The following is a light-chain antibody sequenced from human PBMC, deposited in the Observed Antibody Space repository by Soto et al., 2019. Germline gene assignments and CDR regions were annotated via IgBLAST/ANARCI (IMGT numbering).Light chain of an antibody. CDR1: NNDVDSSNY. CDR3: CSYDTTFYV. V-gene: IGLV2-11*01. CDR2: DVS. Sequence: QSVLPQPASVSGSPGQSITISCTGTNNDVDSSNYVSWYQQHPGKAPKLMIYDVSERPSGVPDRFSGSKYGSTASLTISGLQAEDEADYYCCSYDTTFYVFGTGTKVTV. J-gene: IGLJ1*01.